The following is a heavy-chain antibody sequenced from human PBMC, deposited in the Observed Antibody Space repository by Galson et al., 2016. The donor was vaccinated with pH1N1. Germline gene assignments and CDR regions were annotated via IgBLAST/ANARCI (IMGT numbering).Heavy chain of an antibody. CDR2: MSYDGSKK. V-gene: IGHV3-30*18. CDR1: GFTFSSYG. D-gene: IGHD3-10*01. CDR3: AKPIYGSGGFDP. J-gene: IGHJ5*02. Sequence: SLRLSCAASGFTFSSYGMHWVRQAPGKGLEWVAVMSYDGSKKYYADSVKGRFTISRDNSKNTLYLQMNSLRAEDTAVYYCAKPIYGSGGFDPWGQGTLVTVSS.